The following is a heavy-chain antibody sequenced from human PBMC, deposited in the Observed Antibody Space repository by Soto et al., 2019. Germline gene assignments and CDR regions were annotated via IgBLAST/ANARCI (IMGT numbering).Heavy chain of an antibody. CDR1: EFTFSPYP. Sequence: QEQLVESGGGVVQPGRPLRLSCAASEFTFSPYPMHWVRQAPGKGLEWVAVISFDGATKYYADSVKGRFAISRDNSMNTLYLQMNSLRTEDTAVYYCANDQSAASNSSPAMDVWGPGTTVTVSS. J-gene: IGHJ6*02. V-gene: IGHV3-30-3*02. CDR2: ISFDGATK. CDR3: ANDQSAASNSSPAMDV. D-gene: IGHD2-21*01.